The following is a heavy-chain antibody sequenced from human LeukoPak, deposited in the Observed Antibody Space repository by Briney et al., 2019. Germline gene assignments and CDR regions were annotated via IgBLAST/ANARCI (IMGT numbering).Heavy chain of an antibody. Sequence: GGSLRLSCAASGFTFDDYAMHWVRQAPGKGLEWVSGISWNSGSIGYADSVKGRFTISRDNAKNSLYLQMNSLRAGDTAVYYCARDLNYSFDYWGQGTLVTVSS. V-gene: IGHV3-9*01. CDR3: ARDLNYSFDY. CDR2: ISWNSGSI. D-gene: IGHD4-4*01. CDR1: GFTFDDYA. J-gene: IGHJ4*02.